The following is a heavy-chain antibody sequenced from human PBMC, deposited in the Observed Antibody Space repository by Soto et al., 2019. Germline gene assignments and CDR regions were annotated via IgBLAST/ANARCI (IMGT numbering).Heavy chain of an antibody. CDR1: GGSFSGYY. CDR2: INHSGST. Sequence: SETLSLTCAVYGGSFSGYYWSWIRQPPGKGLEWIGEINHSGSTNYNPSLKSRVTISVDTSKNQFSLKLSSVTAADTAVYYCARLFRRGKLGGEIRGMDVWGQGTTVTVSS. D-gene: IGHD3-16*01. V-gene: IGHV4-34*01. CDR3: ARLFRRGKLGGEIRGMDV. J-gene: IGHJ6*02.